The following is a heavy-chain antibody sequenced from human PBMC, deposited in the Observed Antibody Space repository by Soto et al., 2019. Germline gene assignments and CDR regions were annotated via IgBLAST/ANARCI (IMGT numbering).Heavy chain of an antibody. V-gene: IGHV3-23*01. CDR1: GFTFSGYA. CDR2: ITGDGHRT. J-gene: IGHJ4*02. D-gene: IGHD3-22*01. Sequence: EVQLLESGGGLVQPGGSLRLSCTASGFTFSGYAMSWVRQSPGKELEWVAAITGDGHRTYYADSVEGRFTIARDNSKKTLLLKMNSLRTEDTAIYHCAKRDYYDSSTFSPLFESWGQGVLVTVSS. CDR3: AKRDYYDSSTFSPLFES.